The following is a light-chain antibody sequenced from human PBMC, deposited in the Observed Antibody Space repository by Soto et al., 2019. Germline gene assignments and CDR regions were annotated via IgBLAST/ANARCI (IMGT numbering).Light chain of an antibody. Sequence: QAGITQPASVSGSPDQSITVSCSGISSDFGVSNYVSWYQQHPGEAPRLIIFDVNNRPAGVSPRFSGSKSGDTASLTISGLQTEDEAHYFCTSYRGHALYVFGPGTKVTVL. CDR3: TSYRGHALYV. CDR2: DVN. J-gene: IGLJ1*01. CDR1: SSDFGVSNY. V-gene: IGLV2-14*03.